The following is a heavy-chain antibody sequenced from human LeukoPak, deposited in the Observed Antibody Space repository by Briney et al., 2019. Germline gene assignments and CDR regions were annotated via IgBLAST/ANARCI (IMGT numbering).Heavy chain of an antibody. CDR2: MNPNSGNT. CDR3: ATWGPVTTVTTFAAYNWFDP. J-gene: IGHJ5*02. D-gene: IGHD4-17*01. CDR1: GYTFTSYD. Sequence: ASVKVSCTASGYTFTSYDINWVRQATGQGLEWMGWMNPNSGNTGYAQKFQGRVTMTRYTSISTAYMELSSLRSEDTAVYYCATWGPVTTVTTFAAYNWFDPWGQGTLVTVSS. V-gene: IGHV1-8*01.